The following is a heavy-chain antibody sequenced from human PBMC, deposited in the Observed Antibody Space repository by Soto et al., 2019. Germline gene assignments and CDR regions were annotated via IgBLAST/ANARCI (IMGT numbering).Heavy chain of an antibody. CDR3: AKANGYCSGGSCYYYYYMDV. V-gene: IGHV3-23*01. CDR1: GFTFSSYA. J-gene: IGHJ6*03. Sequence: GGSLRLSCAASGFTFSSYAMSWVRQAPGKGLEWVSAISGSGGSTYYADSVKGRFTISRDNSKNTLYLQMNSLRAEDTAVYYCAKANGYCSGGSCYYYYYMDVWGKGTTVTVSS. D-gene: IGHD2-15*01. CDR2: ISGSGGST.